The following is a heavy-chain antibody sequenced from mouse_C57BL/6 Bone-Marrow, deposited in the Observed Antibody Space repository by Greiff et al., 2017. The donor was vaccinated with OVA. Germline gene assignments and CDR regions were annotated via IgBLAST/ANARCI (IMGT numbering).Heavy chain of an antibody. CDR3: ARLSKSAMDY. D-gene: IGHD2-5*01. Sequence: EVKLMESGGGLVKPGGSLKLSCAASGFTFSDYGMHWVRQAPEKGLEWVAYISSGSNTIYYADTVKGRFTISRDNAKHTLFLQMTSLRSEDTAMYYCARLSKSAMDYWGQGTSVTVSS. J-gene: IGHJ4*01. V-gene: IGHV5-17*01. CDR1: GFTFSDYG. CDR2: ISSGSNTI.